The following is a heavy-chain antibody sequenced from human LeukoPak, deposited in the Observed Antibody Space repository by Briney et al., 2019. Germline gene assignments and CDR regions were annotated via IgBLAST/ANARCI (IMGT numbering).Heavy chain of an antibody. V-gene: IGHV4-4*07. J-gene: IGHJ5*02. CDR2: IYTSGST. Sequence: PSETLSLTCTVSGGSISSYYWSWIRQPAGKGLEWLGRIYTSGSTNYNPSLKSRVTMSVDTSKNQFSLKLSSVTAADTAVYYCASEIGYCSSTSCYFPWGQGTLVTVSS. CDR1: GGSISSYY. CDR3: ASEIGYCSSTSCYFP. D-gene: IGHD2-2*01.